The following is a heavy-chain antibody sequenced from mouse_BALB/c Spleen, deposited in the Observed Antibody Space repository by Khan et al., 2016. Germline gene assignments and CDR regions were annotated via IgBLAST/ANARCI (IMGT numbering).Heavy chain of an antibody. CDR1: GFTFSDYY. CDR3: AREGLRRGFAY. Sequence: EVELVESGGGLVKPGGSLKLSCAASGFTFSDYYMYWVRQTPEKRLEWVATISDGGSYTYYPDSVKGRFTISRDNAKNNLYLQMSSLKSEDTAMYYCAREGLRRGFAYWGQWTLVTVSA. CDR2: ISDGGSYT. D-gene: IGHD2-4*01. V-gene: IGHV5-4*02. J-gene: IGHJ3*01.